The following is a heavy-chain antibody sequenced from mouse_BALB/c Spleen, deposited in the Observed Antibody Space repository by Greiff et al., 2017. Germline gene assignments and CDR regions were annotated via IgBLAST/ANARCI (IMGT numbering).Heavy chain of an antibody. CDR3: ARGYGNYEGWFAY. D-gene: IGHD2-1*01. J-gene: IGHJ3*01. Sequence: EVQGVESGGGLVKPGGSLKLSCAASGFTFSSYAMSWVRQTPEKRLEWVASISSGGSTYYPDSVKGRFTISRDNARNILYLQMSSLRSEDTAMYYCARGYGNYEGWFAYWGQGTLVTVSA. V-gene: IGHV5-6-5*01. CDR1: GFTFSSYA. CDR2: ISSGGST.